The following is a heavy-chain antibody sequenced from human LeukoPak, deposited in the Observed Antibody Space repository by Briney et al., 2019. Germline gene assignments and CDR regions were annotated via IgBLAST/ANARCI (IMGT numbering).Heavy chain of an antibody. CDR2: ISAYNGNT. CDR3: ASHGTVTVPHPPDY. V-gene: IGHV1-18*01. J-gene: IGHJ4*02. D-gene: IGHD4-17*01. Sequence: ASVKVSCKASGYTFTSYGISWVRQAPGQGLEWMGWISAYNGNTNYAQKFQGRVTITADESTSTAYMELSSLRSEDTAVYYCASHGTVTVPHPPDYWGQGTLVTVSS. CDR1: GYTFTSYG.